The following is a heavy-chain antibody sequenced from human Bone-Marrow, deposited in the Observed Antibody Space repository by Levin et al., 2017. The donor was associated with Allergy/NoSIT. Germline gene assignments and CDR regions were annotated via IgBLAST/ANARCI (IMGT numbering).Heavy chain of an antibody. V-gene: IGHV2-26*02. J-gene: IGHJ6*02. CDR2: IFSNDEK. Sequence: SGPTLVKPTETLTLTCTVSGFSLSSDRMGVSWIRQPPGKALEWLADIFSNDEKSYITSLKSRLTISKDTSNSQVVLTLTNLDPVDTATYYCARIRGQGVDFYYGMDVWGQGTTVTVSS. CDR3: ARIRGQGVDFYYGMDV. D-gene: IGHD3-16*01. CDR1: GFSLSSDRMG.